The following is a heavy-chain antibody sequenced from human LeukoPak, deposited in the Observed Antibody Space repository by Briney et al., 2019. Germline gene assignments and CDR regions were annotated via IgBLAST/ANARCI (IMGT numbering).Heavy chain of an antibody. Sequence: GGSLRLSCAASGFTFSSYAMSWVRQAPGKGLEWVSAISGSGGSTYYADSVKGRFTISRDNSKNTLYLQMNSLRAEDTAVYYCAKSDVLLWFGELPTHSDYWGQGTLVTVSS. CDR2: ISGSGGST. CDR3: AKSDVLLWFGELPTHSDY. CDR1: GFTFSSYA. D-gene: IGHD3-10*01. J-gene: IGHJ4*02. V-gene: IGHV3-23*01.